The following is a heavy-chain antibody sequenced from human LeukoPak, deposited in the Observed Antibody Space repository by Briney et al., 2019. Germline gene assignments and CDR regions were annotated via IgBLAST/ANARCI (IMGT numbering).Heavy chain of an antibody. CDR1: GFTFSSYW. D-gene: IGHD3-10*01. J-gene: IGHJ4*02. CDR2: IKQDGSEK. Sequence: PGGSLRLSCAASGFTFSSYWMSWVRQAPGKGLEWVANIKQDGSEKYYVDSVKGRFTISRDNAKNSLYLQMNSLRAEDTAVYYCARVVDRLWFGEPVDYWGQGTLVTVSS. V-gene: IGHV3-7*01. CDR3: ARVVDRLWFGEPVDY.